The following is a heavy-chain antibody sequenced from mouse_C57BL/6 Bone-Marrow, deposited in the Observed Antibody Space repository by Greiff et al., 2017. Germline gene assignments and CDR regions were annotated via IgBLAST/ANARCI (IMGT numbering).Heavy chain of an antibody. CDR1: GFNIKDYY. CDR2: IDPEDGET. D-gene: IGHD1-1*01. CDR3: ARDLWGNTVVDY. J-gene: IGHJ2*01. V-gene: IGHV14-2*01. Sequence: VQLQQSGAELVQPGASVKLSCTASGFNIKDYYMHWVKQRTEQGLEWIGRIDPEDGETKYAPKFQGKATITADTSSNTAYLQLSSLTSEDTAVYNGARDLWGNTVVDYWGQGTTLTVSS.